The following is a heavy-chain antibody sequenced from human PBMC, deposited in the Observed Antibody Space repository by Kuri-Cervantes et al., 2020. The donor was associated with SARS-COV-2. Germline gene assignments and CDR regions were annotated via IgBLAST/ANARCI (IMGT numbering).Heavy chain of an antibody. D-gene: IGHD5-12*01. J-gene: IGHJ3*02. V-gene: IGHV2-70*04. Sequence: SGPTLVKPKATLTLTCTFSGFSLMSYGMRVSWLRQPPGKALEWLARIDWDDTEIYSPSLKSRLTLSKDTSKNRVVLRMTKMGPADTATYYCAREGNSGWFAFEIWGQGTTVPVSS. CDR1: GFSLMSYGMR. CDR3: AREGNSGWFAFEI. CDR2: IDWDDTE.